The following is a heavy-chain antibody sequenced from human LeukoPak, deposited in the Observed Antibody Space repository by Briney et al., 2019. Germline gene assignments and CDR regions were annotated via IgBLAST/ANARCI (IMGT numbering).Heavy chain of an antibody. J-gene: IGHJ4*02. Sequence: GESLKISCAASGFTFSSYSMNWVRQAPGKGLEWVSYISSSSSTIYYADSVKGRFTISRDNAKNSLYLQMNSLRAEDTAVYYCARDSTGYYGSGSYFLSGWGQGTLVTVSS. D-gene: IGHD3-10*01. CDR2: ISSSSSTI. CDR3: ARDSTGYYGSGSYFLSG. V-gene: IGHV3-48*01. CDR1: GFTFSSYS.